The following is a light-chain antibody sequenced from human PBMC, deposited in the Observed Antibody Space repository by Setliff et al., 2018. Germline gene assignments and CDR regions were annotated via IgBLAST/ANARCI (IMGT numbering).Light chain of an antibody. CDR3: SSYTSSSAQV. V-gene: IGLV2-14*03. CDR1: SSDVGGYNY. J-gene: IGLJ1*01. Sequence: QSALPQPASVSGSPGQSITISCTGTSSDVGGYNYVSWYQQHPGKAPKLMIYDVSNRPSGVSNRFSGSKSGNTASLTISGLQAEDEADYYCSSYTSSSAQVFGTGT. CDR2: DVS.